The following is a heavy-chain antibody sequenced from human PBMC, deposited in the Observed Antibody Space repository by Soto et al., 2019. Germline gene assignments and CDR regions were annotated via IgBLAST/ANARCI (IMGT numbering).Heavy chain of an antibody. J-gene: IGHJ6*02. V-gene: IGHV5-10-1*01. Sequence: GESLKISCKGSGYSFTSYWISWVRQMPGKGLEWMGRIDPSDSYTNYSPSFQGHVTISADKSISTAYLQWSSLRAEDTAVYYCAKSVRGLWPHYYYYGMDVWGQGTTVTVSS. CDR2: IDPSDSYT. D-gene: IGHD3-10*02. CDR3: AKSVRGLWPHYYYYGMDV. CDR1: GYSFTSYW.